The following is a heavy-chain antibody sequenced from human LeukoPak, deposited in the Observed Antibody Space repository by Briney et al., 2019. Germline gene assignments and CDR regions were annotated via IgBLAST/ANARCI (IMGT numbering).Heavy chain of an antibody. J-gene: IGHJ4*02. CDR3: ARDSGRAYYFDY. CDR2: INPNSGGT. D-gene: IGHD3-10*01. CDR1: GYTFTGYY. V-gene: IGHV1-2*02. Sequence: ASVKVSCKASGYTFTGYYMHWVRQAPGQGLEWMGWINPNSGGTNYAQKFQGRVTMTRDTSISTAYMELSRLRSDDTAVYYCARDSGRAYYFDYWGQGTLVTVSS.